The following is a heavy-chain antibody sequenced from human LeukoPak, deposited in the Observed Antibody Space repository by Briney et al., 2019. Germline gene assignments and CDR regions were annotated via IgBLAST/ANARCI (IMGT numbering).Heavy chain of an antibody. Sequence: GGSLRLSCAASGFTFSSYWMSWVRQAPGKGLEWVANIKQDGSEKYDVDSVKGRFTICRDNAKNSLYLQMNSLRAEDTAVYYCARHHQLILYKPSKYYYYYYMDVWGKGTTVTISS. J-gene: IGHJ6*03. V-gene: IGHV3-7*01. CDR1: GFTFSSYW. D-gene: IGHD2-15*01. CDR3: ARHHQLILYKPSKYYYYYYMDV. CDR2: IKQDGSEK.